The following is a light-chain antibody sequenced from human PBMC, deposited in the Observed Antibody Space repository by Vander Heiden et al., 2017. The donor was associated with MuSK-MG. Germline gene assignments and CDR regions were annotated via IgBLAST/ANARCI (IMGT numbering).Light chain of an antibody. CDR3: QQYDSTPLT. CDR1: QSVLYSSNNKNY. CDR2: WAS. Sequence: DIVMTQSPDSLAVSLGERATINCKSSQSVLYSSNNKNYLAWYQQKPGQPPKLLIYWASTRESGVPDRFNGRGSGTDFTLTISSLQAEDVAVYYCQQYDSTPLTFGGGTKVEIK. V-gene: IGKV4-1*01. J-gene: IGKJ4*01.